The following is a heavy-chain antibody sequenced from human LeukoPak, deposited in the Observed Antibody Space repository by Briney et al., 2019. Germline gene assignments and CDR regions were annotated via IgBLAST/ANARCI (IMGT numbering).Heavy chain of an antibody. CDR3: AKDSRGSSVRVFDC. V-gene: IGHV3-9*01. CDR1: GFIFNNYA. Sequence: GGSLRLSCAGSGFIFNNYAMHWVRQPPGKGLEWVSGISWNSGSIDYADSVKGRFTISRDNFKNTLYLQMNNLRPEDTAVYYCAKDSRGSSVRVFDCWGQGTLVTVSS. CDR2: ISWNSGSI. J-gene: IGHJ4*02.